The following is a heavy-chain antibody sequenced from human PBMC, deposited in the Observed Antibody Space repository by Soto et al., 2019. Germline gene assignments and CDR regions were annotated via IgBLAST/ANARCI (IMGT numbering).Heavy chain of an antibody. Sequence: SETLSLTCTVSGVSISNYYWSWIRQPPGKGLEWIGYISYSGSTSYNPSLKSRVTISADTSKNQFSLELTSVAAADTAVYYCARHYYTDPFDHWGQGTLVTVSS. D-gene: IGHD3-22*01. CDR2: ISYSGST. V-gene: IGHV4-59*08. J-gene: IGHJ4*02. CDR1: GVSISNYY. CDR3: ARHYYTDPFDH.